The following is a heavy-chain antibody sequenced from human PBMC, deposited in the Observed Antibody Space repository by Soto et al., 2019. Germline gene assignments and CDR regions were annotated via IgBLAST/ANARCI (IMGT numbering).Heavy chain of an antibody. CDR3: ARDEYSYGYY. CDR1: GGSISSGGYY. Sequence: SETLSLTCTVSGGSISSGGYYWSWIRQHPGKGLEWIGYIYYSGSTYYNPSLKSRVTISVDTSKNQFSLKLSSVTAADTAVYYCARDEYSYGYYWGQGTLVTVYS. J-gene: IGHJ4*02. D-gene: IGHD5-18*01. CDR2: IYYSGST. V-gene: IGHV4-31*03.